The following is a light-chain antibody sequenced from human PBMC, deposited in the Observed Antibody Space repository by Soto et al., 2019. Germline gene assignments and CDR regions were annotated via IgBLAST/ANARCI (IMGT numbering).Light chain of an antibody. CDR3: QQTFKTPLT. CDR1: QSISSW. Sequence: DLQMTPSPSTLSASVGDRVTMTCRASQSISSWLAWYQQKPGKAPKLLIHGAFRLRSGVPSRFSGSGSGTDFTLTISSLQPEDFATYYCQQTFKTPLTFGGGTKVDI. CDR2: GAF. J-gene: IGKJ4*01. V-gene: IGKV1-5*01.